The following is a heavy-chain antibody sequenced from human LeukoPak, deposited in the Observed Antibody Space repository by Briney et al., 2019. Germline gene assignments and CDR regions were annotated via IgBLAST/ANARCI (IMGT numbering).Heavy chain of an antibody. CDR2: ISSSSSYI. Sequence: GGSLRLSCAASGFTFSSCSMNWVRQAPGKGLEWVSSISSSSSYIYYADSVKGRFTISRDNAKNSLYLQMNSLRAEDTAVYYCARDTYYDILTGPSRLDVWGKGTTVTVSS. CDR3: ARDTYYDILTGPSRLDV. CDR1: GFTFSSCS. V-gene: IGHV3-21*01. D-gene: IGHD3-9*01. J-gene: IGHJ6*04.